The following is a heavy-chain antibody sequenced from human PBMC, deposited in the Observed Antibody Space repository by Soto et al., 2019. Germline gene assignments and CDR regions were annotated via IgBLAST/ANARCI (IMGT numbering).Heavy chain of an antibody. CDR2: INHSGST. J-gene: IGHJ4*02. Sequence: PSETLYLTCAVYGGSFSGYYWSWIRRPPGKGLEWIGEINHSGSTNYNPSLKSRVTISVDTSKNQFSLKLSSVTAADTAVYYCARPRGRITTLYYFGYWGQGTLVTVYS. CDR3: ARPRGRITTLYYFGY. V-gene: IGHV4-34*01. D-gene: IGHD3-22*01. CDR1: GGSFSGYY.